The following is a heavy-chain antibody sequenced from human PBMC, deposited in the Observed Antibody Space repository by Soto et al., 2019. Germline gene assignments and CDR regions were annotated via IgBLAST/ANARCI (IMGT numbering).Heavy chain of an antibody. J-gene: IGHJ5*02. V-gene: IGHV4-39*02. Sequence: QLRLQESGPGLVKPSETLSLTCTISGGFISSSSYFWAWIRQSPGKGMEWIGSIDYTGTTYNNPSLKSRVTMSVDTSKNHFSLKVDSVTAADTALYYCCRRAPAGFDPWGQGTLVTVSS. CDR3: CRRAPAGFDP. CDR2: IDYTGTT. CDR1: GGFISSSSYF.